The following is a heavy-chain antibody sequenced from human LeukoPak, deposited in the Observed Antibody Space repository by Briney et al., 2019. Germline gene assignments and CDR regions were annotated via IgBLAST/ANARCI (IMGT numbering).Heavy chain of an antibody. J-gene: IGHJ4*02. V-gene: IGHV3-30*04. CDR2: IAYDGKNT. Sequence: PGGSLRLSCAASGFIFNTYAMYWVRQAPGKGLEWVAVIAYDGKNTTYADSMKGRFTISRDNSKNTLYLQMKSLRVEDTAVYHCARVDRPHYDSDGWGYLEHWGQGTLVTASA. D-gene: IGHD5-12*01. CDR1: GFIFNTYA. CDR3: ARVDRPHYDSDGWGYLEH.